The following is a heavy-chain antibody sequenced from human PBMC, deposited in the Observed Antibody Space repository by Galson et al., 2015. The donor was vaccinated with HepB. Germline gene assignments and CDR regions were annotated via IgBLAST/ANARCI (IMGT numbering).Heavy chain of an antibody. D-gene: IGHD2-2*01. CDR1: GFTFSSYG. V-gene: IGHV3-30*03. CDR2: ISYDGSNK. J-gene: IGHJ6*02. Sequence: SLRLSCAASGFTFSSYGMHWVRQAPGKGLEWVAVISYDGSNKYYADSVKGRFTISRDNSKNTLYLQMNSLRAEDTAVYYCARASEPAAAPPYYYYGMDVWGQGTTVTVSS. CDR3: ARASEPAAAPPYYYYGMDV.